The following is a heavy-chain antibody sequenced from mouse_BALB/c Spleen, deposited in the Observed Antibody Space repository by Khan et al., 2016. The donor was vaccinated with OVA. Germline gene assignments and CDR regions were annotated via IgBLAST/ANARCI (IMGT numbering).Heavy chain of an antibody. V-gene: IGHV1S29*02. CDR3: SRSGYGSFGY. CDR1: GYTFTDYN. J-gene: IGHJ3*01. Sequence: VQLKESGPELVKPGASVKISCKASGYTFTDYNMDWVKQRQGESLEWIGYIFPNTGDTGYNQKFKTKATLTVDVSSSTAYMELRSLTSEDSAVYICSRSGYGSFGYWGQGTLVTVSA. CDR2: IFPNTGDT. D-gene: IGHD1-2*01.